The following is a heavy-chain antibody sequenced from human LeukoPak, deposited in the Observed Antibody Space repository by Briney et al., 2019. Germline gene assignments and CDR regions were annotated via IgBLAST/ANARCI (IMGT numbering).Heavy chain of an antibody. V-gene: IGHV5-51*01. CDR1: GYTFTSKW. Sequence: ESLKISCKGSGYTFTSKWIGWVRQMPGKGLEWMGIIYPGDSDTRYSPSFQGQVTMSADKSITTAYLQWSSLKASDTAMYYCARLGYCSRDTCYAFDYWGQGTLVTVSS. CDR2: IYPGDSDT. D-gene: IGHD2-2*01. CDR3: ARLGYCSRDTCYAFDY. J-gene: IGHJ4*02.